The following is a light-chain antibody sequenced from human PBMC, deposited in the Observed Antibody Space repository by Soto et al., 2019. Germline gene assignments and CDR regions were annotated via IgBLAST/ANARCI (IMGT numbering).Light chain of an antibody. V-gene: IGLV2-14*03. Sequence: QSALTQPASVSGSPGQSITISCTGSSSDVGDYNYVSWYQHHPGKVPKLIIYDVSSRPSGVSDRFSGSKSGNTASLTISGLRAEDEADYYCSSFGINNSVIFGGGTKVTVL. CDR3: SSFGINNSVI. CDR2: DVS. CDR1: SSDVGDYNY. J-gene: IGLJ2*01.